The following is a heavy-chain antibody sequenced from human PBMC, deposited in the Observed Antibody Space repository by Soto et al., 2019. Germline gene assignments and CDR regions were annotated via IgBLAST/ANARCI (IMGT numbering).Heavy chain of an antibody. D-gene: IGHD6-19*01. CDR3: ARTDKFNSQSSGWANRLDC. CDR2: ITPTGVT. Sequence: EMQLLESGGGLVQPGGSLRLFCAASGFTFSNYAMTWVRQAPGEGLEWVSTITPTGVTYYGDTVKGRFTISRDNSKSTLFLQMNSLRAEDTAIYYCARTDKFNSQSSGWANRLDCWGQGTLVTVSS. CDR1: GFTFSNYA. V-gene: IGHV3-23*01. J-gene: IGHJ4*02.